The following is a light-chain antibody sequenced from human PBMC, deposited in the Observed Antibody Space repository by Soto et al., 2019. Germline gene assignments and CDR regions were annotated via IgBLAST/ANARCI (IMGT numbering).Light chain of an antibody. CDR1: QDISNY. CDR3: KQYSHLIT. Sequence: DIQMTQYPSSLSASVGDRVPITCQASQDISNYFNWYQQKLGKAPKLLIYDASNLETGVPSRFSGSGSGTDFTFTISSLQPEDIATYYCKQYSHLITFGQGTRLEIK. CDR2: DAS. V-gene: IGKV1-33*01. J-gene: IGKJ5*01.